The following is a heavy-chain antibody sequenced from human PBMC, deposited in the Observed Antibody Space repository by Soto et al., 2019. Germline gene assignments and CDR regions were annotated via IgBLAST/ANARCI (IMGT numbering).Heavy chain of an antibody. V-gene: IGHV3-53*01. Sequence: EVQLVESGGGLIQPGGSLRLSCAASGLTVSSNYMSWVRQAPGKGLEWVSVIYSGGSTYYADSVKGRFTISRDNSKNTLYLQMNSLRAEDTAVYYCARNYYDSSGGFDYWGQGTLVTVSS. CDR1: GLTVSSNY. D-gene: IGHD3-22*01. J-gene: IGHJ4*02. CDR2: IYSGGST. CDR3: ARNYYDSSGGFDY.